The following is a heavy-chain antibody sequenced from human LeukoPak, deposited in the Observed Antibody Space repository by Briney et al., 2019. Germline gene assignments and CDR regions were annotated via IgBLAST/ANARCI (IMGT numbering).Heavy chain of an antibody. D-gene: IGHD5-24*01. CDR1: GGAFSSYA. V-gene: IGHV1-69*04. J-gene: IGHJ4*02. CDR3: ARVKGDGYKNGILDY. Sequence: ASVKVSCKASGGAFSSYAISWVRQAPGQGLEWMGRIIPILGIANYAQKFQGRVTITADKSTSTAYMELSSLRSEDTAVYYCARVKGDGYKNGILDYWGQGTLVTVSS. CDR2: IIPILGIA.